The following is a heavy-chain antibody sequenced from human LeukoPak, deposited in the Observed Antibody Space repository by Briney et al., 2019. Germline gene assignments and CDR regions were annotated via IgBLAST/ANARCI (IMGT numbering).Heavy chain of an antibody. Sequence: GASVKVSCKASGYTFTSYDINWVRQATGQGLEWMGWINPNRGNTGYAQKFQGRVTITRNTSISTAYMELSSLRSEDTAVYYYARGERFLEWLSPRTQNDAFDIWGQGTMVTVSS. CDR1: GYTFTSYD. CDR2: INPNRGNT. CDR3: ARGERFLEWLSPRTQNDAFDI. V-gene: IGHV1-8*03. J-gene: IGHJ3*02. D-gene: IGHD3-3*01.